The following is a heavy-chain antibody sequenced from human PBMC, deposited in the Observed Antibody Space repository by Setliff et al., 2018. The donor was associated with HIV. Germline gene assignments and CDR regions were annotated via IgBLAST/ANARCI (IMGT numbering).Heavy chain of an antibody. J-gene: IGHJ3*02. D-gene: IGHD4-17*01. CDR1: GFTFRNYV. CDR2: INGFGASI. V-gene: IGHV3-23*01. Sequence: GGSLRLSCVASGFTFRNYVMSWVRQAPGKGLEWVSGINGFGASIYYADAVKGRFSISRDNSKNTLYLQMNSLGDDDTAIYYCATGGCGITPPGCYGMDVWSDAFDIWGQGTMVTVSS. CDR3: ATGGCGITPPGCYGMDVWSDAFDI.